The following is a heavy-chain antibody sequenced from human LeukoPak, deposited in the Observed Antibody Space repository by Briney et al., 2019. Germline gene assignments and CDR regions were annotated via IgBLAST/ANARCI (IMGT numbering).Heavy chain of an antibody. CDR3: AKDPRPYYDVPVGY. CDR1: GLTFNIAW. J-gene: IGHJ4*02. Sequence: GGSLRLSCATSGLTFNIAWMTWVRQAPGKGLEWVAGIGGSGGVTNYADSVKGRFTISRDLFKKTVHLEMKAMRAEDTAVYYCAKDPRPYYDVPVGYWGQGTLVTVSP. D-gene: IGHD3-3*01. V-gene: IGHV3-23*01. CDR2: IGGSGGVT.